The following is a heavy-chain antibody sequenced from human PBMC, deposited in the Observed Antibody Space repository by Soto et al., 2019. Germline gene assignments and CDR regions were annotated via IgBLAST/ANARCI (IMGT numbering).Heavy chain of an antibody. CDR3: ARVERSIAALGWFDP. CDR2: LKAGNGNT. CDR1: GYTFTSYA. D-gene: IGHD6-6*01. Sequence: ASVKVSCKASGYTFTSYAMHWVGQAPGQRREWMGWLKAGNGNTKYSQKFQGRVTITRDTSASTAYMELSSLRSEDTAVYYCARVERSIAALGWFDPWGQGTLVTVSS. V-gene: IGHV1-3*01. J-gene: IGHJ5*02.